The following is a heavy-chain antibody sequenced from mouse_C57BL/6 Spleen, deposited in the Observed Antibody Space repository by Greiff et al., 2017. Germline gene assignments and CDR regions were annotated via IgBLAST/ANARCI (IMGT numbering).Heavy chain of an antibody. CDR1: AYTFTSYW. D-gene: IGHD1-1*01. CDR2: IDPSDSYT. J-gene: IGHJ4*01. Sequence: QVQLQQPGAELVKPGASVKLSCKASAYTFTSYWMQWVKQRPGQGLVWIGEIDPSDSYTNSTQKFKGKATLTVDTSSSTAYMQLSSLTSEDSAVYYCARGTTVVATRAMDYWGQGTSVTVSS. V-gene: IGHV1-50*01. CDR3: ARGTTVVATRAMDY.